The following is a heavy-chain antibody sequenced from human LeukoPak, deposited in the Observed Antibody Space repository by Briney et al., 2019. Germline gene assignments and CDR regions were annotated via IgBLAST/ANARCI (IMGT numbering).Heavy chain of an antibody. Sequence: GRSLRLSCAASGFTFSSYGMHWVRQAPGKGLEWVAVIWSDGSNTYYADSVKGRFTISRDNSKNTLYLQMNSLRAEDTAVYYCAKVPTAEVLLWFGEYYFDYWGQGTLVTVSS. CDR1: GFTFSSYG. D-gene: IGHD3-10*01. V-gene: IGHV3-33*06. J-gene: IGHJ4*02. CDR2: IWSDGSNT. CDR3: AKVPTAEVLLWFGEYYFDY.